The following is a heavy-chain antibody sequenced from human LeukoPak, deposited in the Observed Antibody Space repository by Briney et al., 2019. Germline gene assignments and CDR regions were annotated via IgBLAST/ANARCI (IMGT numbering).Heavy chain of an antibody. CDR3: ARSTSWYHKFDY. D-gene: IGHD6-19*01. V-gene: IGHV3-7*04. Sequence: VQPGGSLILSCAASGFTFSRYWMSWVRQAPGKGLEWVASIKQDGSERYYVDSVKGRFTISSDNAKNSVYVQMNSLRAEDTAVFYCARSTSWYHKFDYWGRGTLVTVSS. CDR2: IKQDGSER. J-gene: IGHJ4*02. CDR1: GFTFSRYW.